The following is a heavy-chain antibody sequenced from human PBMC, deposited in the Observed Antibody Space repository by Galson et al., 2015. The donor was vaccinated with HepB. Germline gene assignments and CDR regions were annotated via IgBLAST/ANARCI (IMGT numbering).Heavy chain of an antibody. D-gene: IGHD3-22*01. CDR3: ARDPWDYDDNWFDP. Sequence: SLRLSCAASGFTFSSYSMNWVRQAPGKGLEWVANIKQDGSEKYYVDSVKGRFTISRDNAKNSLYLQMNSLRAEDTAVYYCARDPWDYDDNWFDPWGQGTLVTVSS. CDR2: IKQDGSEK. CDR1: GFTFSSYS. J-gene: IGHJ5*02. V-gene: IGHV3-7*01.